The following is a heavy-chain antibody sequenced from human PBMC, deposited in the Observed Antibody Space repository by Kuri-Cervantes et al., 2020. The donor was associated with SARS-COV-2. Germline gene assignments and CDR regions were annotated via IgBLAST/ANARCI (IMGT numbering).Heavy chain of an antibody. V-gene: IGHV3-48*03. Sequence: LTCAASGFTFSSYEMNWVRQAPGKGLEWVSYISSSGSTIYYADSVKGRFTISRDNVKNSLYLQMNSLRAEDTAVYYCARAPTVTLDYWGQGTLVTVSS. CDR3: ARAPTVTLDY. J-gene: IGHJ4*02. CDR2: ISSSGSTI. D-gene: IGHD4-17*01. CDR1: GFTFSSYE.